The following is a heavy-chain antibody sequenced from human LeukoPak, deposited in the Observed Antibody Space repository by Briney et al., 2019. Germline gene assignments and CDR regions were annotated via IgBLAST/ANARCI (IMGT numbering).Heavy chain of an antibody. J-gene: IGHJ6*04. V-gene: IGHV4-59*01. Sequence: SETLSLTCTVSGGSISSYYWSWIRQPPGKGLEWIGYIYNSGSTNYNPSLKSRVTISVDTSKNQFSLKLSSVTAADTAVYYCARDGPRYYYGMDVWGKGTTVTVSS. CDR2: IYNSGST. CDR1: GGSISSYY. CDR3: ARDGPRYYYGMDV.